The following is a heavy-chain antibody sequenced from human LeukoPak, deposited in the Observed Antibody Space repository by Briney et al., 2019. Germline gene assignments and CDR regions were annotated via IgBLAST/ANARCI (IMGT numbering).Heavy chain of an antibody. J-gene: IGHJ4*02. V-gene: IGHV4-59*01. D-gene: IGHD1-26*01. CDR1: GGSISSFY. CDR2: LYYSRSP. CDR3: ARGVNSGYFDY. Sequence: SETLSLTCTVSGGSISSFYWSWIRQPPGKGLEWIGYLYYSRSPNYNPSLKSRVTISVDTSQNQFSLKLSSVTAADTAVYYCARGVNSGYFDYCGQGTLVTVSS.